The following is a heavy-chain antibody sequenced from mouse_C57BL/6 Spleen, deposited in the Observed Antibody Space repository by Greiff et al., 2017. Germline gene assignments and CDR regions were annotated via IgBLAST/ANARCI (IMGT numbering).Heavy chain of an antibody. V-gene: IGHV1-42*01. CDR2: INPSTGGT. CDR1: GYSFTGYY. D-gene: IGHD1-1*01. CDR3: ASPLLLRDAMDY. J-gene: IGHJ4*01. Sequence: EVQLQQSGPALVKPGASVKISCKASGYSFTGYYMNWVKQSPEKSLEWIGEINPSTGGTTYNQKFKAKATLTVDKSSSTAYMQLKSLTSEDSAVYYCASPLLLRDAMDYWGQGTSVTVSS.